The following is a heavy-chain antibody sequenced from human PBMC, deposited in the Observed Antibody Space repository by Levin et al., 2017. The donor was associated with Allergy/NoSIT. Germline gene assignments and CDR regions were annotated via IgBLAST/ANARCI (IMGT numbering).Heavy chain of an antibody. CDR3: ARSFKY. V-gene: IGHV4-38-2*01. CDR2: IHHSGIT. CDR1: GYSISTGHY. J-gene: IGHJ4*02. Sequence: SETLSLTCAVSGYSISTGHYWGWIRQPPGKGLEWIGSIHHSGITYYNSSLKSRVTISVDTSKNQFSLNLSSVTAADTAVYYCARSFKYWGQGTLVTVSS.